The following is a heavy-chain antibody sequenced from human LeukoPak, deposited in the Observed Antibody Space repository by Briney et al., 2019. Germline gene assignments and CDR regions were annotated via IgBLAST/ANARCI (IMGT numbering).Heavy chain of an antibody. Sequence: GGSLRLSCAASGFTFSSYWMNWVRQAPGKGLVWVSRIASDGSSTTYADSVKGRFSISRDNAKNTLFLQMNSLRVEDTAVYYCARGRPHGNDYWGQGTLVTVSS. V-gene: IGHV3-74*01. J-gene: IGHJ4*02. CDR2: IASDGSST. CDR1: GFTFSSYW. D-gene: IGHD4-23*01. CDR3: ARGRPHGNDY.